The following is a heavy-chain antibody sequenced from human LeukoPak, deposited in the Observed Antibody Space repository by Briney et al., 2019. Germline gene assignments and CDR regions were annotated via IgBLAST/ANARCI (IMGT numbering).Heavy chain of an antibody. D-gene: IGHD5-12*01. CDR1: GGSIGSSNYC. V-gene: IGHV4-39*02. J-gene: IGHJ4*02. CDR3: ARGNIVATIYVY. CDR2: VCANGNT. Sequence: SETLSLTCTVSGGSIGSSNYCRGWIRQPPGKGLEWIGNVCANGNTYYNPSLSSRATISVDTSKNHFSLKLSSVTAADTAVYYCARGNIVATIYVYWGQGTLVTVSS.